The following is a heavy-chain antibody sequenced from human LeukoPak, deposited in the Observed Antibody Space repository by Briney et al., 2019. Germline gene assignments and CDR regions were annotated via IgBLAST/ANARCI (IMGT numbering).Heavy chain of an antibody. D-gene: IGHD2-2*01. CDR3: ARDEYQGYCSSTSCRTNMDV. CDR2: ISHDGSDK. Sequence: GRSLRLSCAASGFTFSSYGMHWVRQAPGKGLEWVAVISHDGSDKYYADSVKGRFTISRDNSKSTLYLQMNSLGAEDTAVYYCARDEYQGYCSSTSCRTNMDVWGKGTTVTVSS. CDR1: GFTFSSYG. J-gene: IGHJ6*03. V-gene: IGHV3-30*03.